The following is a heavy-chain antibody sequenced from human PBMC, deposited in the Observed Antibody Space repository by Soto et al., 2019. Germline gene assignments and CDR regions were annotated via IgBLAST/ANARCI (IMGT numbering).Heavy chain of an antibody. CDR2: IYYSGST. J-gene: IGHJ4*02. CDR1: GGSISSYY. CDR3: ARHHQLWVYYFDY. Sequence: QVQLQESGPGLVKPSETLSLTCTVSGGSISSYYWSWIRQPPGKGLEWIGYIYYSGSTNYNPSLKSRVTISVDTSKNQFSLKLSSVTAADTAVYYCARHHQLWVYYFDYWGQGTLVTVSS. V-gene: IGHV4-59*08. D-gene: IGHD2-2*01.